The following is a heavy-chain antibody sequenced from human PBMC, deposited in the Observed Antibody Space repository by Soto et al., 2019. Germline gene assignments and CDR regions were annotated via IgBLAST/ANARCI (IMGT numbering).Heavy chain of an antibody. V-gene: IGHV3-30*18. Sequence: GGSLRLSCAASGFTFSSYGMHWVRQAPGKGLEWVAVISYDGSNKYYADSVKGRFTISRDNSKNTLYLPMNSLRAEDTAEYYCEKDDEDIVVVSAAASHYYYYYGMDVWGQGTTVTVSS. CDR2: ISYDGSNK. J-gene: IGHJ6*02. CDR1: GFTFSSYG. D-gene: IGHD2-2*01. CDR3: EKDDEDIVVVSAAASHYYYYYGMDV.